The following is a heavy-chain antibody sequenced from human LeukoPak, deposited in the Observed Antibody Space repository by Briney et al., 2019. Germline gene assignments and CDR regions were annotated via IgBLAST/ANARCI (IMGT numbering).Heavy chain of an antibody. Sequence: GGSLRLSCAASGFTFSGSAMHWVRQASGKGLEWVGRIRSKANSYATAYAASVKGRFTISRDDSKNTAYLQMNSPKTEDTAVYYCTRQGDYSNYYYYYYMDVWGKGTTVTVS. J-gene: IGHJ6*03. CDR2: IRSKANSYAT. V-gene: IGHV3-73*01. D-gene: IGHD4-11*01. CDR1: GFTFSGSA. CDR3: TRQGDYSNYYYYYYMDV.